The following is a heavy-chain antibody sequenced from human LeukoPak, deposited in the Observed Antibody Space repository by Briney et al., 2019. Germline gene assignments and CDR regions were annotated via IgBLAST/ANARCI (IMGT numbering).Heavy chain of an antibody. Sequence: PGGSLRLSCTTSAFSISSNYMTWVRQAPGKGLKWVSVTYNNGPTYYAGSVKGRFFISEDTSKNTLYLQMNSLRPEDTAVYYCGRDPIPEFWGQGTMVTVSP. CDR2: TYNNGPT. D-gene: IGHD1-14*01. CDR1: AFSISSNY. J-gene: IGHJ3*01. V-gene: IGHV3-53*01. CDR3: GRDPIPEF.